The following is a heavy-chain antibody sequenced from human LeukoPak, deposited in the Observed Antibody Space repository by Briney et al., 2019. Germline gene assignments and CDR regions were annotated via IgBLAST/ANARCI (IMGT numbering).Heavy chain of an antibody. CDR3: ARMQGYSYGSDNFDY. D-gene: IGHD5-18*01. J-gene: IGHJ4*02. Sequence: SVKVSCKASGGTFSSYAISWVRQATGQGLEWMGGIIPIFGTANYAQKFQGRVTITADESTSTAYMELSSLRSEDTAVYYCARMQGYSYGSDNFDYWGQGTLVTVSS. CDR1: GGTFSSYA. V-gene: IGHV1-69*13. CDR2: IIPIFGTA.